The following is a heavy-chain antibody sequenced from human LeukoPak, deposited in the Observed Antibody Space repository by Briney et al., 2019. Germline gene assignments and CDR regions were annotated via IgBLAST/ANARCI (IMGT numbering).Heavy chain of an antibody. CDR2: IYSGGST. CDR1: GFTVSSNY. V-gene: IGHV3-66*01. J-gene: IGHJ4*02. CDR3: ARDYYYDSSGYTYYFDY. D-gene: IGHD3-22*01. Sequence: GGSLRLSCAASGFTVSSNYMSWVRQAPGKGLEWVSVIYSGGSTHYADSVKGRFTISRDNSKNTLYLQMNSLRAEDTAVYYCARDYYYDSSGYTYYFDYWGQGTLVTVSS.